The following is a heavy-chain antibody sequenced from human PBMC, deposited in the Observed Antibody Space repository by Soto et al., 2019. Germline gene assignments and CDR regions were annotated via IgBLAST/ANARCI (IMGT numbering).Heavy chain of an antibody. CDR2: ISKSGGST. J-gene: IGHJ4*02. CDR3: AKDTPTTGTTFDY. Sequence: GGSLRLSCAASGFTFSSYAMSWVRQAPGKGLEWVSAISKSGGSTYYADSVKGRFTISRDNSKNMLFLQINGLRAEDTAVYYCAKDTPTTGTTFDYWGRGTLVTVSS. D-gene: IGHD1-1*01. CDR1: GFTFSSYA. V-gene: IGHV3-23*01.